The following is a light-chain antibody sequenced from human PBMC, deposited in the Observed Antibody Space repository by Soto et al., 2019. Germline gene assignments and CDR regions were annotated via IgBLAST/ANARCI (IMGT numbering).Light chain of an antibody. J-gene: IGKJ2*01. Sequence: DIQMTQSPSSLSASVGDRVTITCRASQGIRNALVWYQQRPGKAPKRLIYAASSLQSGVPSRFSVTGSGTEFTLTINSLQPEDFATYYCLQHNSLPLTFGQGTKLEIK. CDR2: AAS. CDR1: QGIRNA. CDR3: LQHNSLPLT. V-gene: IGKV1-17*01.